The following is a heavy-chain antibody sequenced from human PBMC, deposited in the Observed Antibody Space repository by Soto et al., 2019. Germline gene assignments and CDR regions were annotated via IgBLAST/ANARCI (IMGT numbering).Heavy chain of an antibody. J-gene: IGHJ4*02. CDR3: ATADLSYRAVAPQD. CDR1: GCNFDTFW. V-gene: IGHV5-51*01. CDR2: IFPADSDT. Sequence: GESLKISGEGSGCNFDTFWIGWVRQMPGKGLEWMGIIFPADSDTRYIPSFQGQVTISVDKSISTAYLQWSSLKASDTAVYYCATADLSYRAVAPQDWGQGTLVTVSS. D-gene: IGHD6-19*01.